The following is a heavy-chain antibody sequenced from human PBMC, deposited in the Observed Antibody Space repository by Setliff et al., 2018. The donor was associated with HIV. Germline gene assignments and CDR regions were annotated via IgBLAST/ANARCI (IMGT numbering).Heavy chain of an antibody. CDR2: ITPISGTA. J-gene: IGHJ6*03. D-gene: IGHD3-16*02. CDR1: GGTFSSYG. V-gene: IGHV1-69*13. CDR3: VRGGQYYRSTYYVYDMDV. Sequence: ASVKVSCKASGGTFSSYGISWVRQAPGQGLEWMGGITPISGTANYAQKFQGRVTIAADEFTSTAYMELSSLRSEDTAVYYCVRGGQYYRSTYYVYDMDVWGKGTTVTVSS.